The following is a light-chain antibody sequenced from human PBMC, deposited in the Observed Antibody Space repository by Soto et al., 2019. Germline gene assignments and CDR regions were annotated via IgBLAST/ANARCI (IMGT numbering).Light chain of an antibody. Sequence: EILLTQSPGTLSLSPGERATLSCRASQSVSNNYLAWYQQKPGQAPRLLIYGASNRATGIPDRFSGSGSGTDFTLTISRLEPEDFAVYYCQQYGSSGTFGQGTKVVIK. CDR2: GAS. J-gene: IGKJ1*01. V-gene: IGKV3-20*01. CDR1: QSVSNNY. CDR3: QQYGSSGT.